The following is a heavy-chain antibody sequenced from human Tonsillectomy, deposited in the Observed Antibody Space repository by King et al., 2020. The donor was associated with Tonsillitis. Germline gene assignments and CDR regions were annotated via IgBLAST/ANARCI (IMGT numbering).Heavy chain of an antibody. CDR2: IGWNRGDI. CDR1: GFTFDDHA. J-gene: IGHJ4*02. D-gene: IGHD6-19*01. CDR3: AKTRAVAGNEGWDY. Sequence: VQLVESGGGLVQPGRSLRLSCAASGFTFDDHAMHWVRQAPGKGLEWVSGIGWNRGDIGYADSVKGRFTISRDNAKNSLYLQMNNLRAEDTALYYCAKTRAVAGNEGWDYWGQGTLVTVSS. V-gene: IGHV3-9*01.